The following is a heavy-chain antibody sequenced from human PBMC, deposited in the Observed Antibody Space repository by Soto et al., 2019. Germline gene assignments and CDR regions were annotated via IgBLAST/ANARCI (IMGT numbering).Heavy chain of an antibody. D-gene: IGHD3-10*01. Sequence: QVQLVESGGGVVQPGRSLRLSCAASGFTFSSYGMHWVRQAPGKGLEWVAVISYDGSNKYYADSVKGRFTISRDNSKNTLYLQMNSLRAEDTAGYYCAKDLAAGGFYWGQGTLVTVSS. CDR2: ISYDGSNK. V-gene: IGHV3-30*18. J-gene: IGHJ4*02. CDR1: GFTFSSYG. CDR3: AKDLAAGGFY.